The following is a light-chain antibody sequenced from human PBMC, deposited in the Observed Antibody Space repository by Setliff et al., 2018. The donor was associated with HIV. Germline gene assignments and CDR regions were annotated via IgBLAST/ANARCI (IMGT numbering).Light chain of an antibody. J-gene: IGKJ1*01. CDR1: QSISSY. V-gene: IGKV1-39*01. CDR2: AAS. Sequence: DIQMTQSPSSLSASVGDRVTITCRASQSISSYLNWYQQKPGKAPKLLIYAASSLHSGVPSRFSGSGSGTDFTLTISSLQPEDFATYYCQQSWTFGQGTKVDSK. CDR3: QQSWT.